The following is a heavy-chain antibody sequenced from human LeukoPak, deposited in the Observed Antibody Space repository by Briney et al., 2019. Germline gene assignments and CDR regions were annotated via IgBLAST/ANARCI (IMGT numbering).Heavy chain of an antibody. J-gene: IGHJ4*02. Sequence: SETLSLTCAVSGGSISSSNWWSWVRQPPGKGLEWIGEIYHSGSTNYNPSLKSRVTISVDTSKNQFSLKLSSVTAADTAVYYCARGGRYCSSTSCLFDYWGQGTLVTVSS. CDR1: GGSISSSNW. CDR2: IYHSGST. D-gene: IGHD2-2*01. V-gene: IGHV4-4*02. CDR3: ARGGRYCSSTSCLFDY.